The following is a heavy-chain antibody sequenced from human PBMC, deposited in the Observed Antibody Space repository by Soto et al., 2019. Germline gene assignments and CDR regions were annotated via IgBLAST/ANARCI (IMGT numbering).Heavy chain of an antibody. Sequence: PGXSLGLAGVGSGFTFNNYGIHWVFQAPGKGLEWVAVISYEGRYTSSGDSVQGRFTISRDNSKNTVYLQMNSLRTEDTAIYYCAKLRDFVVLPAGILDYWGPGTLVTVSS. D-gene: IGHD2-8*01. CDR3: AKLRDFVVLPAGILDY. J-gene: IGHJ4*02. V-gene: IGHV3-30*18. CDR2: ISYEGRYT. CDR1: GFTFNNYG.